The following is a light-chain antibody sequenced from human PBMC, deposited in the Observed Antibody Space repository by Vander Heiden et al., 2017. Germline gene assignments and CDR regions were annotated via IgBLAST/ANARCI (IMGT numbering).Light chain of an antibody. Sequence: QSVLTQPPSVSGAPGQRVTISCPGSSSNIGAGYDVHWYQQLPGTAPKLLIYGNSNRPSGAPDRFSGSKSGTSASLAITGLQAEDEADYYCQSYDSSLSGWVFGGGTKLTVL. J-gene: IGLJ3*02. CDR3: QSYDSSLSGWV. CDR2: GNS. CDR1: SSNIGAGYD. V-gene: IGLV1-40*01.